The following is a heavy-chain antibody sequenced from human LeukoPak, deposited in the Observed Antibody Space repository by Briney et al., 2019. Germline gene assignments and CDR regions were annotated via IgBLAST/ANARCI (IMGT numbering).Heavy chain of an antibody. CDR3: ARDNSLRDTAWWFDP. D-gene: IGHD5-24*01. J-gene: IGHJ5*02. V-gene: IGHV1-2*02. CDR2: INPHSGGT. Sequence: ASVKVSCKASGYTFTDYYIHWVRQAPGQGLEWMGWINPHSGGTNYAQKFQGRVTMTRDTSISTAYMELSRLRSDDTAVYYCARDNSLRDTAWWFDPWGQGTLVTVSS. CDR1: GYTFTDYY.